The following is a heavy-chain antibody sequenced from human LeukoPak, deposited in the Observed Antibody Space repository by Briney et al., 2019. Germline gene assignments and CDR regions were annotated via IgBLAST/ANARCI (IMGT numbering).Heavy chain of an antibody. Sequence: SVKVSCKASGGTFSSYAVSWVRQAPGQGLEWMGGIIPIFGTANYAQKFQGRVTITADESTSTAYMELSSLRSEDTAVYYCARNEVVVPAATPRYYYYYGMDVWGQGTTVTVSS. CDR2: IIPIFGTA. CDR3: ARNEVVVPAATPRYYYYYGMDV. V-gene: IGHV1-69*13. CDR1: GGTFSSYA. J-gene: IGHJ6*02. D-gene: IGHD2-2*02.